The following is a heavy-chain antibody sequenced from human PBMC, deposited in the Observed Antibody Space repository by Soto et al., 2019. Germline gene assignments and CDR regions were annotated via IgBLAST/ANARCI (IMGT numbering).Heavy chain of an antibody. J-gene: IGHJ4*02. CDR3: ATMGTPATGLYYFDY. CDR2: ISYSGST. D-gene: IGHD5-18*01. CDR1: GGSISSGNYY. V-gene: IGHV4-30-4*01. Sequence: QVQLQESGPGLVKPSQTLSLTCTVSGGSISSGNYYWSWIRQPPGKGLEWIGFISYSGSTYYSLSLKSRVTISVDTSKNQFSLNLSFVTAVDTAVYYCATMGTPATGLYYFDYWGQGTLVTVSS.